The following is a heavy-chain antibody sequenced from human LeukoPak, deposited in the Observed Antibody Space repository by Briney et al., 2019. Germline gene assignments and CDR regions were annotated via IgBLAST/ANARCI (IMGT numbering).Heavy chain of an antibody. CDR2: IYYSGST. CDR3: ARVSRVFSFSNLQYYFYMDV. Sequence: PSETLSLTCTVSGGSISSSSYYWGWIRQPPGKGLEWIGSIYYSGSTYYNPSLKSRVTISVDTSKNQFSLKLSSVTAADTAVYYCARVSRVFSFSNLQYYFYMDVWGKGTTVTVSS. D-gene: IGHD4-11*01. J-gene: IGHJ6*03. V-gene: IGHV4-39*07. CDR1: GGSISSSSYY.